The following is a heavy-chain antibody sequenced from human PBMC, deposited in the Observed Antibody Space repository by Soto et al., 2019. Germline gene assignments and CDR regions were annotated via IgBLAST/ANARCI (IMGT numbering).Heavy chain of an antibody. CDR3: ARDGVAAGNINFDY. V-gene: IGHV1-3*01. CDR2: ISGDSGNT. D-gene: IGHD6-19*01. CDR1: GYMFTKSA. Sequence: ASVKVSCKASGYMFTKSAMHWVRQAPGQRLEWMGWISGDSGNTKYSPKLQDRVTIARDTSASTAYMELSSLRSEDTALYYCARDGVAAGNINFDYWGQGTLVTVSS. J-gene: IGHJ4*01.